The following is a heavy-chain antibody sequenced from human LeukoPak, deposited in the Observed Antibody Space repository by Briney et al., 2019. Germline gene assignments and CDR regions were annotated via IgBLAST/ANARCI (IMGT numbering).Heavy chain of an antibody. J-gene: IGHJ4*02. CDR1: GYTFTTYG. CDR2: INAYNGNT. Sequence: GASVQVSCKASGYTFTTYGISWVRQAPGQGLEWMGWINAYNGNTNYAQKLQGRVTMTTDTSTSTAYMELRSLRSDDTAGYYCARPRGSSGRGDFAYWGQGTLVTVSS. V-gene: IGHV1-18*01. D-gene: IGHD6-19*01. CDR3: ARPRGSSGRGDFAY.